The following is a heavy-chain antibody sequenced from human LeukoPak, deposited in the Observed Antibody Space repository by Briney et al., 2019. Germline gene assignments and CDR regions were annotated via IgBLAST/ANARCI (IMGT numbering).Heavy chain of an antibody. V-gene: IGHV3-30*04. Sequence: PGGSLRLSCAASGFTFSSYAMHWVRQAPGKGLEWVAVISYDGSNKYYADSVKGRFTISRDNSKNTLYLQMNSLRAEDTAVYYCARLPDTAMAPFDYWGQGTLVTVSS. CDR2: ISYDGSNK. CDR1: GFTFSSYA. CDR3: ARLPDTAMAPFDY. J-gene: IGHJ4*02. D-gene: IGHD5-18*01.